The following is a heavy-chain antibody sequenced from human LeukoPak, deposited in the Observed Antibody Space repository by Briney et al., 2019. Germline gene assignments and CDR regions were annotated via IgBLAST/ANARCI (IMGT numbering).Heavy chain of an antibody. CDR3: TATMVRGVNSFYYFDY. CDR2: IKSKTDGGTT. J-gene: IGHJ4*02. CDR1: GFTFSNAW. Sequence: AGGSLRLSCAASGFTFSNAWTSWVRQAPGKGLKWVGRIKSKTDGGTTDYAAPVKGRFTISRDDSKNTLYLQMNSLKTEDTAVYYCTATMVRGVNSFYYFDYWGQGTLVTVSS. D-gene: IGHD3-10*01. V-gene: IGHV3-15*01.